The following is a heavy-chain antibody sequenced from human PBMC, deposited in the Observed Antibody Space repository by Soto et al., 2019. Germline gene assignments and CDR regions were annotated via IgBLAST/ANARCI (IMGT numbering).Heavy chain of an antibody. V-gene: IGHV3-53*01. CDR1: GFTVSSNY. D-gene: IGHD2-15*01. CDR2: IYSGGST. J-gene: IGHJ6*02. Sequence: GGSLRLSCAASGFTVSSNYMSWVRQAPGKGLEWVSVIYSGGSTYYADSVKGRFTISRDNSKNTLYLQMNSLRAEDTAVYYCATSYIVVVRSPLYYGMDVWGQGTTVTVSS. CDR3: ATSYIVVVRSPLYYGMDV.